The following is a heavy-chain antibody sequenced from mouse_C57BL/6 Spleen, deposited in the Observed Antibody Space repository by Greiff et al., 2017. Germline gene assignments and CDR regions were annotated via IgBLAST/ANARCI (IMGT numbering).Heavy chain of an antibody. D-gene: IGHD2-5*01. V-gene: IGHV1-63*01. CDR1: GYTFTNYW. CDR3: ARRSNYEGYYAMDY. Sequence: VQLQQSGAELVRPGTSVKMSCKASGYTFTNYWIGWAKQRPGHGLEWIGDIYPGGGYTNYNEKFKGKATLTADKSSSTAYMQFSSLTSEDSAIYYCARRSNYEGYYAMDYWGQGTSVTVSS. J-gene: IGHJ4*01. CDR2: IYPGGGYT.